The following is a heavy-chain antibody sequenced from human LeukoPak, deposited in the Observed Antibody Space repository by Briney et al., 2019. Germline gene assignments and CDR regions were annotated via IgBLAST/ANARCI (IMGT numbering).Heavy chain of an antibody. V-gene: IGHV4-39*07. Sequence: SETLSLTCTVSGGSISSSSYYWGWIRQPPGKGLEWIGSIYYSGSTYYNPSLKSRVTISVDTSKNQFSLKLSSVTAADTAVYYCARHGRRRSHSDFDYWGQGTLVTVSS. J-gene: IGHJ4*02. CDR1: GGSISSSSYY. D-gene: IGHD2-15*01. CDR3: ARHGRRRSHSDFDY. CDR2: IYYSGST.